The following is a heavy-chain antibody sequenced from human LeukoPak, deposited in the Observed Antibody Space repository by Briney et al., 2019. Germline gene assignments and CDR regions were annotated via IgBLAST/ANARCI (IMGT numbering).Heavy chain of an antibody. CDR3: TTDYYGSGSYCVFDY. D-gene: IGHD3-10*01. CDR2: IKSKTDGGTT. J-gene: IGHJ4*02. V-gene: IGHV3-15*01. Sequence: GGSLRLSCAASGFTFSNAWMSWVRQAPGKGLEWVGRIKSKTDGGTTDYAAPVKGRFTISRDDSKNTLYLQMNSLKTEDTAVYYCTTDYYGSGSYCVFDYWGQGTLVTVSS. CDR1: GFTFSNAW.